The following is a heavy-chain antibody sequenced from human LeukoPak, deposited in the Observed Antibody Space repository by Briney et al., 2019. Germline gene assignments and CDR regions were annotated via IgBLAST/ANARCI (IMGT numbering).Heavy chain of an antibody. D-gene: IGHD4-23*01. CDR2: INPNSGNT. V-gene: IGHV1-8*02. CDR1: GYTFTGYY. J-gene: IGHJ5*02. CDR3: ARSNYGGKRWFDP. Sequence: ASVKVSCKASGYTFTGYYMHWVRQAPGQGLEWMGWINPNSGNTGYAQKFQGRVTMTRDTSISTAYMELSSLRSEDTAVYYCARSNYGGKRWFDPWGQGTLVTVSS.